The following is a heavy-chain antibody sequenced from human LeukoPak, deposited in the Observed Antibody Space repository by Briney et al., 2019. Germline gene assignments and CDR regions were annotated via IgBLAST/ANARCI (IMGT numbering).Heavy chain of an antibody. V-gene: IGHV4-39*01. J-gene: IGHJ6*02. CDR3: VRYCSSTSCPAYYYYGMDV. Sequence: SETLSLTCTVSGGSISSSSYYWGWIRQPPGKGLEWIGSIYYSGSTYYNPSLKSRVTISVDTSKNQFSLKLSSVTAADTAVYYCVRYCSSTSCPAYYYYGMDVWGQGTTVTVSS. CDR2: IYYSGST. CDR1: GGSISSSSYY. D-gene: IGHD2-2*01.